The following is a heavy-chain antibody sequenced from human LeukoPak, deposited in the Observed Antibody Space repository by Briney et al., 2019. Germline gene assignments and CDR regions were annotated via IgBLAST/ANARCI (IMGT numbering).Heavy chain of an antibody. J-gene: IGHJ4*02. CDR2: IHTSVNT. CDR1: GGSISSGSHY. CDR3: ARGKLATGTFYFDY. V-gene: IGHV4-61*02. Sequence: PSQTLSLTCTVSGGSISSGSHYWSWIRQPAGKGLEWIGRIHTSVNTNYNPSLKSRVTISLDTSKNQFSLKLSSVTAADTAVYYCARGKLATGTFYFDYWGQGTLVTVSS. D-gene: IGHD6-13*01.